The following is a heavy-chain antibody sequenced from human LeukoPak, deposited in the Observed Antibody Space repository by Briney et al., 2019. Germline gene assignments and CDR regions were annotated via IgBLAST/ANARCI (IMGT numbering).Heavy chain of an antibody. J-gene: IGHJ4*02. CDR3: ARPSTYCSGGSCYRVFDY. CDR2: IYYSGST. CDR1: GGSISSYY. V-gene: IGHV4-59*01. D-gene: IGHD2-15*01. Sequence: PSETLSLTCTVSGGSISSYYWSWIRQPPGKGLEWIGYIYYSGSTNYNPSLESRVTISVDTSKNQFSLKLSSVTAADTAVYYCARPSTYCSGGSCYRVFDYWGQGTLVTVSS.